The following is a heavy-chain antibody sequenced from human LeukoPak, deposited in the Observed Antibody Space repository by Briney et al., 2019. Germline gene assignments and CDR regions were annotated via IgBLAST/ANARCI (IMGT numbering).Heavy chain of an antibody. J-gene: IGHJ4*02. CDR3: AVRLGATSQRGFDY. CDR1: GASITSSTHY. CDR2: IYYSGSP. D-gene: IGHD1-26*01. Sequence: SETLSLTCTVSGASITSSTHYWAWIRQPPGKGLEWIGSIYYSGSPHYKPSLKSRVTISVEKSKSQVSLKLSSVTTADTAVYYCAVRLGATSQRGFDYWVQGTLLTVSS. V-gene: IGHV4-39*01.